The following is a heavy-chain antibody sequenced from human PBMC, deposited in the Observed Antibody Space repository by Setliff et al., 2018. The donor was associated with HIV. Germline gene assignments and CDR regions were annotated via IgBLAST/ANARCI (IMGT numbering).Heavy chain of an antibody. CDR3: ARLGDSGYDFRGYFDY. J-gene: IGHJ4*02. CDR1: DDSIKSDNYY. Sequence: SETLSLTCTVSDDSIKSDNYYWSWVRQPAGKGLEWIGYIYYSGSTNYNPSLTSRVTISVDTSKNQFSLKLSSVTAADTALYFCARLGDSGYDFRGYFDYWGQGKLVTVSS. V-gene: IGHV4-61*10. D-gene: IGHD5-12*01. CDR2: IYYSGST.